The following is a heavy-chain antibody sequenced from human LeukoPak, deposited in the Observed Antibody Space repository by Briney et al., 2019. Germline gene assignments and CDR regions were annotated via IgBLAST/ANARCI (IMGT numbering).Heavy chain of an antibody. V-gene: IGHV1-46*01. CDR3: ARDEGAPIAAANV. CDR2: INPSDGTT. Sequence: GASVKVSCKASGYTFTRYYMYWVRQAPGQGLEWMGIINPSDGTTTYAQKFQGRVTMTRDTSTSTAYMELRSLRPDDTAVYYCARDEGAPIAAANVWGRGTMVTVSS. D-gene: IGHD6-13*01. J-gene: IGHJ3*01. CDR1: GYTFTRYY.